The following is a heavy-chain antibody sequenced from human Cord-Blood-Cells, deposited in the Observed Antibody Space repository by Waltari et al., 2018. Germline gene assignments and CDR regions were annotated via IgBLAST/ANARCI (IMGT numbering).Heavy chain of an antibody. V-gene: IGHV3-73*02. CDR2: IRSKANSYAT. CDR1: GFTFSGSA. Sequence: EVQLVESGGGLVQPGGSLKLSCAASGFTFSGSAMHWVRQASGKGLEWVGRIRSKANSYATAYAASVKGRFTISRDDSKNTAYLQMNSLKTEDTAVYYCTRHYGYFDYWGQGTLVTVSS. CDR3: TRHYGYFDY. D-gene: IGHD3-10*01. J-gene: IGHJ4*02.